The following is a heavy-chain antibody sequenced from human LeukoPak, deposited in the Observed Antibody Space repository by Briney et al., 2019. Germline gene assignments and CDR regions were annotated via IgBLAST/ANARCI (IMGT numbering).Heavy chain of an antibody. CDR1: GFTFSSYA. Sequence: GGSLRLSCAASGFTFSSYAMHWVRQAPGKGLEYVSAISSNGGSTYYANSVKGRFTISRDNSKNTLYLQMGSLRAEDMAVYYCARDQGVLLWFGELYYWGQGTLVTVSS. J-gene: IGHJ4*02. CDR3: ARDQGVLLWFGELYY. D-gene: IGHD3-10*01. V-gene: IGHV3-64*01. CDR2: ISSNGGST.